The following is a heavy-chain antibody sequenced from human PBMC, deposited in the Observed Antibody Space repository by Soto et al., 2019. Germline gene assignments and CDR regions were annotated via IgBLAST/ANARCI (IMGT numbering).Heavy chain of an antibody. J-gene: IGHJ4*02. CDR2: ISGSGGNT. Sequence: WGSLRISCAASGFTFASDAMSWVRQAPGKGLEWVSGISGSGGNTYNADSVKGRFTISRDNSKNTLYLDMISLRAEDTAVYYCANGLSLAAAVTSDDCGQGILVTVYS. CDR3: ANGLSLAAAVTSDD. CDR1: GFTFASDA. D-gene: IGHD6-13*01. V-gene: IGHV3-23*01.